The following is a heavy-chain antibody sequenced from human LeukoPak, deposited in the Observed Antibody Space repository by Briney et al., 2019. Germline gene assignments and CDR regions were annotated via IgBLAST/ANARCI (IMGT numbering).Heavy chain of an antibody. J-gene: IGHJ4*02. V-gene: IGHV3-49*03. D-gene: IGHD3-22*01. CDR3: TRVSYYDSSGYYVDY. Sequence: GGSRRLSCTASGFTFGDYAMSWFRQAPGKGLEWVGFIRSKAYGGTTEYAASVKGRFTISRDDSKSIAYLQMNSLKTEDTAVYYCTRVSYYDSSGYYVDYWGQGTLVTVSS. CDR2: IRSKAYGGTT. CDR1: GFTFGDYA.